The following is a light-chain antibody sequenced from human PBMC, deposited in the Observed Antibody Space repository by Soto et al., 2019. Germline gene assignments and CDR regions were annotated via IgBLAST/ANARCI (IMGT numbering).Light chain of an antibody. CDR2: DVS. CDR3: SSYTSRSTRV. Sequence: QSALTQPASVSGSPGQSITISCTGTNSDVGGYNYVSWYQQHPGKAPKLMIYDVSNRPSGVSNRFSGSKSGNRASLTISGLQAEDEADYYCSSYTSRSTRVFGTGTKLTVL. J-gene: IGLJ1*01. CDR1: NSDVGGYNY. V-gene: IGLV2-14*03.